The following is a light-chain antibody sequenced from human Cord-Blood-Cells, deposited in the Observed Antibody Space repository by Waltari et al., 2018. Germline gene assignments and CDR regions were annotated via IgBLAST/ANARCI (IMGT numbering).Light chain of an antibody. CDR1: SSDVGSYHL. Sequence: QSALTPPASVSGSPGQSITISCTGTSSDVGSYHLVSCYQQNPGKAPKLMIYEGSKRPSGVSNRFSGSKSGNTASLTISGLQAEDEADYYCCSYAGSSTYVFGTGTKVTVL. J-gene: IGLJ1*01. V-gene: IGLV2-23*01. CDR3: CSYAGSSTYV. CDR2: EGS.